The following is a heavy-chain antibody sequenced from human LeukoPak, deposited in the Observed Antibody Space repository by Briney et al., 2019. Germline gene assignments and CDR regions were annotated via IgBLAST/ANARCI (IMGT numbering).Heavy chain of an antibody. J-gene: IGHJ4*02. Sequence: GGSLRLSCAASGFTFSSYGMHWVRQAPGKGLEWVSVISYDGSNKYCADSVKGRFTISRDNSKNTLYLQMNSLRAEDTAVYYCAKAANLDYGVSDFWGQGTLVTVSS. D-gene: IGHD3-16*01. CDR2: ISYDGSNK. CDR3: AKAANLDYGVSDF. V-gene: IGHV3-30*18. CDR1: GFTFSSYG.